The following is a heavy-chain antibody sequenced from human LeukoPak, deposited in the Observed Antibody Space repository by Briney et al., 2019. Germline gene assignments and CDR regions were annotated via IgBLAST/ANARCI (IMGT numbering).Heavy chain of an antibody. CDR3: ARVDSWYFWFDP. V-gene: IGHV1-2*02. CDR1: GYTFTGYY. CDR2: INPNSGGT. Sequence: GASVTVSCKASGYTFTGYYMHWVRQAPGQGLEWMGWINPNSGGTNYAQKFQGRVTMTRDTSISTAYMELSRLRSDDTAVYYCARVDSWYFWFDPWGQGTLVTVSS. D-gene: IGHD6-13*01. J-gene: IGHJ5*02.